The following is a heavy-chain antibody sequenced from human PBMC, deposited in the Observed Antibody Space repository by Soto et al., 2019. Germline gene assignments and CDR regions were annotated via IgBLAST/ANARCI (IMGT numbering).Heavy chain of an antibody. D-gene: IGHD1-26*01. Sequence: EVQLVESGGGLVQPGRSLRLSCAAPGFTFDDYAMHWVRQAPGKGLEWVSGISWNSGSIGYADSVKGRFTISRDNAKNSLYLQMNSLRAEDTALYYCAKAEVGATLDYWGQGTLVTVSS. CDR3: AKAEVGATLDY. CDR1: GFTFDDYA. V-gene: IGHV3-9*01. J-gene: IGHJ4*02. CDR2: ISWNSGSI.